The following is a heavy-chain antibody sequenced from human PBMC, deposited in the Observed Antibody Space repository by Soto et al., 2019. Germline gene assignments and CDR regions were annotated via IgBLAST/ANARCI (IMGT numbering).Heavy chain of an antibody. CDR1: GGSFSGYY. J-gene: IGHJ4*02. CDR3: ARFRHMRDSDY. Sequence: QVQLQQWGAGLLKPSETLSLTCAVYGGSFSGYYWSWIRQPPGKGLEWIGEINHSGSTNYNPSLKSRVTMSVDTSKNQFSLKLSSVTAADTAVYYCARFRHMRDSDYWGQGTLVTVSS. CDR2: INHSGST. V-gene: IGHV4-34*01.